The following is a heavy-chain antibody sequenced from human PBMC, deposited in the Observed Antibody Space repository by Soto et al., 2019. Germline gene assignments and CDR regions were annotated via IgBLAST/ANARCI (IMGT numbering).Heavy chain of an antibody. CDR2: IYYSGST. CDR3: ARQAYSGSYSRGGFDY. D-gene: IGHD1-26*01. Sequence: QVQLQESGPGLVKPSETLSLTCTVSGGSISSYYWSWIRQPPGKGLEWIGYIYYSGSTNYNPSLKSRVPIAVDTSKNQFSLKLSSVTAADTAVYYCARQAYSGSYSRGGFDYWGQGTRVTVSA. J-gene: IGHJ4*02. CDR1: GGSISSYY. V-gene: IGHV4-59*08.